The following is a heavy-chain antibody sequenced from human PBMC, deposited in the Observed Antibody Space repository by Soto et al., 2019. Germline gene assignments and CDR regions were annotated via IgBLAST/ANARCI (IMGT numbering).Heavy chain of an antibody. D-gene: IGHD2-21*01. J-gene: IGHJ3*01. V-gene: IGHV1-18*01. CDR2: ISAFNGYT. Sequence: ASVKVSCKASGYIFNKYGFNWVRQAPGQGLEWMGRISAFNGYTNFAQKFQGRVTLTTDTSTNTAYMELSSLRSDDTAIYYCASGRGVVIPAGTPDAFDVWGQGTMVTVSS. CDR1: GYIFNKYG. CDR3: ASGRGVVIPAGTPDAFDV.